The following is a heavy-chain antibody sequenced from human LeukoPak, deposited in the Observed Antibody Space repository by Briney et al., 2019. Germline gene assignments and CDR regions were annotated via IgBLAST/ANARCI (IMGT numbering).Heavy chain of an antibody. D-gene: IGHD3-22*01. CDR2: ISGDGGST. V-gene: IGHV3-43*02. CDR3: ARESDSSGWYDS. CDR1: GFSFDDYA. Sequence: GGSLRLSCAAPGFSFDDYAIHWVRQAPGKGLEWVSLISGDGGSTFYADSVKGRFTVSRGNSKNSLYLQMSSLRSEDTALYYCARESDSSGWYDSWGQGTLVTVSS. J-gene: IGHJ5*01.